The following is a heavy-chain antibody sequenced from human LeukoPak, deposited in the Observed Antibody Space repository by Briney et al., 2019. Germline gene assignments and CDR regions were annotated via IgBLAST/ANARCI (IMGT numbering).Heavy chain of an antibody. J-gene: IGHJ4*02. CDR3: ARRYCGETDCSPFDY. D-gene: IGHD2-21*01. CDR1: GFTFNIYA. V-gene: IGHV3-64*01. Sequence: GGSLRLSCAASGFTFNIYAMHWIRQAPWKGLEYVSAISSDGINTYYASSVKGRFTISRDNSKNTVFLQMGSLRDEDMAVYYCARRYCGETDCSPFDYWGQGTLVTVSS. CDR2: ISSDGINT.